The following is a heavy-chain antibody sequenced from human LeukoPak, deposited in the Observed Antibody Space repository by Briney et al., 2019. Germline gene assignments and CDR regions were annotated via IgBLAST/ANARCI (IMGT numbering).Heavy chain of an antibody. CDR1: GGSISSGGYY. CDR2: VYHSGST. V-gene: IGHV4-30-2*01. J-gene: IGHJ4*02. CDR3: ARDNVVPAAMDY. D-gene: IGHD2-2*01. Sequence: PSQTLSLTCTVSGGSISSGGYYWSWIRQPPGKGLEWIGYVYHSGSTYYNPSLKSRVTISVDRSKNQFSLKLSSVTAADTAVYYCARDNVVPAAMDYWGQGILVTVSS.